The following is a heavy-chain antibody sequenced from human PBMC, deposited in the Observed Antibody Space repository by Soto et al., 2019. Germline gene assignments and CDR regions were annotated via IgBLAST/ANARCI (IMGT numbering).Heavy chain of an antibody. Sequence: QVQLVQSGAEVKKPGSSVKVSCKASGGTFSSYAISWVRQAPGQGLEWMGGIIPIFGTANYAQKFQGRVTITADESTSTAYMELNSLRSEDTAVYYCASRLVEMATTPLGYWGQGTLVTVSS. V-gene: IGHV1-69*12. CDR3: ASRLVEMATTPLGY. D-gene: IGHD5-12*01. CDR2: IIPIFGTA. J-gene: IGHJ4*02. CDR1: GGTFSSYA.